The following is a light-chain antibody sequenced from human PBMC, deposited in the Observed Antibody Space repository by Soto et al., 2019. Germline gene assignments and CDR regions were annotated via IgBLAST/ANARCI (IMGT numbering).Light chain of an antibody. CDR1: ETVATN. J-gene: IGKJ1*01. CDR3: QQYFEWPPMT. Sequence: EVVMTQPPATLSVSPGERATLSCRASETVATNLAWYQQKPGQAPRLLISGASTRAAGISDRFRGSGSGTEFTLTISGLRSEDSAIYYCQQYFEWPPMTFGQGTKVDIK. V-gene: IGKV3-15*01. CDR2: GAS.